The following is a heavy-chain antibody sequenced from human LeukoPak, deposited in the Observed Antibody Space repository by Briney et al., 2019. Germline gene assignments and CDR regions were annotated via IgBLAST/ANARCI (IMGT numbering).Heavy chain of an antibody. Sequence: SGSVKVSCKASGYTFTSYDINWVRQATGQGLEWMGWMNPNSGNTGYAQKFQGRVTMTRNTSISTAYMELSSLRSEDTAVHYCARGSSTSCFDYWGQGTLVTVSS. CDR1: GYTFTSYD. D-gene: IGHD2-2*01. CDR2: MNPNSGNT. V-gene: IGHV1-8*01. CDR3: ARGSSTSCFDY. J-gene: IGHJ4*02.